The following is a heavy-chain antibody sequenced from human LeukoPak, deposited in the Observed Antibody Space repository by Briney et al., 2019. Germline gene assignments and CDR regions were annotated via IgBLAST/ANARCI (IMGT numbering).Heavy chain of an antibody. CDR3: ASSYDYVWGSGFDY. CDR1: GFTFSSYW. Sequence: GGSLRLSCAASGFTFSSYWMHWVRQTPGKGLVWVSRINSDGSSTSYADSVKGRFTISRDNAKNTLYLQMNSLSADDTAVYYCASSYDYVWGSGFDYWGQGTQVTVSS. J-gene: IGHJ4*02. D-gene: IGHD3-16*01. V-gene: IGHV3-74*01. CDR2: INSDGSST.